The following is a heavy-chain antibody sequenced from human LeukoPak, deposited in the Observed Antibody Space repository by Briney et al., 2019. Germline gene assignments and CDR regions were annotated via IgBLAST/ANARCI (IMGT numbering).Heavy chain of an antibody. D-gene: IGHD5-12*01. CDR2: INHSGST. Sequence: SETLSLTCTVSGGSVSSGSYYWSWIRQPPGKGLEWIGEINHSGSTNYNPSLKSRVTISVDTSKNQFSLKLSSVTAADTAVYYCARGVGDISRYYFDYWGQGTLVTVSS. V-gene: IGHV4-39*07. CDR1: GGSVSSGSYY. CDR3: ARGVGDISRYYFDY. J-gene: IGHJ4*02.